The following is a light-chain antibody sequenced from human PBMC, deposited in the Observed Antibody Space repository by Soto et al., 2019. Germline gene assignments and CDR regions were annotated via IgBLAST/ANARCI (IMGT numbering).Light chain of an antibody. J-gene: IGLJ2*01. V-gene: IGLV1-40*01. CDR3: QSYDSSLSGVV. CDR1: SSNIGAGYD. Sequence: QLVLTQPPSVSGAPGQRVTISCTGSSSNIGAGYDVHWYQQLPGTAPKLLIYDNSNRPSGVADRFSGSKSGTSASLAITGLQAADEADDYCQSYDSSLSGVVFGGGTKLTVL. CDR2: DNS.